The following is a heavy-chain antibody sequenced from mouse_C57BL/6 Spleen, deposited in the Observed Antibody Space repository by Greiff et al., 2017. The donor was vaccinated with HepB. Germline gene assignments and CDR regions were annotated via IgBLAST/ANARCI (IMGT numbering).Heavy chain of an antibody. J-gene: IGHJ2*01. V-gene: IGHV1-42*01. Sequence: EVQLQESGPELVKPGASVKISCKASGYSFTGYYMNWVKQSPEKSLEWIGEINPSTGGTTYNQKFKAKATLTVDKSSSTAYMQLKSLTSEDSAVYYCARRGNYEDYWGQGTTLTVSS. CDR2: INPSTGGT. D-gene: IGHD2-1*01. CDR3: ARRGNYEDY. CDR1: GYSFTGYY.